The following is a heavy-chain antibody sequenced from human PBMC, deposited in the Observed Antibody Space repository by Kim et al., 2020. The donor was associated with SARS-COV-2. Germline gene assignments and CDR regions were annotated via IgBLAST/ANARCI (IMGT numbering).Heavy chain of an antibody. CDR2: ISGSGGST. CDR3: AKDLRPGTMVRGVMGDY. CDR1: GFTFSSYA. Sequence: GGSLRLSCAASGFTFSSYAMSWVRQAPGKGLEWVSAISGSGGSTYYADSVKGRFTISRDNSKNTLYLQMNSLRAEDTAVYYCAKDLRPGTMVRGVMGDYWGQGTLVTVSS. D-gene: IGHD3-10*01. J-gene: IGHJ4*02. V-gene: IGHV3-23*01.